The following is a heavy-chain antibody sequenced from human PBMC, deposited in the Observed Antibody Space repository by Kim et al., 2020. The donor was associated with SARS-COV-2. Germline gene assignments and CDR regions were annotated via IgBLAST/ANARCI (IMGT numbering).Heavy chain of an antibody. CDR2: IDPSDSYT. D-gene: IGHD4-17*01. CDR3: AGRYYGPPYYYYGMDV. Sequence: GESLRISCKGSGYSFTSYWISWVRQMPGKGLEWMGRIDPSDSYTNYSPSFQGHVTISADKSISTAYLQWSSLKASDTAMYYCAGRYYGPPYYYYGMDVWGQGTTGPVSS. J-gene: IGHJ6*02. V-gene: IGHV5-10-1*01. CDR1: GYSFTSYW.